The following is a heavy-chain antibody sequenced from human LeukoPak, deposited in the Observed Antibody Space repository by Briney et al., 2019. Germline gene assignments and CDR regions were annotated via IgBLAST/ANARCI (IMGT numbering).Heavy chain of an antibody. J-gene: IGHJ4*02. CDR1: GFTFSSYG. CDR2: ISYDGSNK. CDR3: AKAPAAAPDY. D-gene: IGHD6-13*01. Sequence: GGSLRLSCAASGFTFSSYGMHWVRQAPGKGLEWVAVISYDGSNKYYADSVKGRFTIFRDNSKNTLYLQMNSLRAEDTAVYYCAKAPAAAPDYWGQGTLVTVSS. V-gene: IGHV3-30*18.